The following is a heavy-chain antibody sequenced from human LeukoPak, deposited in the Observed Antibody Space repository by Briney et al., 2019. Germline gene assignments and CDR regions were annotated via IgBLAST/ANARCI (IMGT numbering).Heavy chain of an antibody. J-gene: IGHJ3*02. CDR3: ARHFSHYYGKYAFDI. CDR1: GGSISSYY. CDR2: IYTSGST. V-gene: IGHV4-4*09. D-gene: IGHD3-10*01. Sequence: SETLSLTCTVSGGSISSYYWSWIRRPPGKGLEWIGYIYTSGSTNYNPSLKSRVTISVDTSKNQFSLKLSSVTAADTAVYYCARHFSHYYGKYAFDIWGQGTMVTVSS.